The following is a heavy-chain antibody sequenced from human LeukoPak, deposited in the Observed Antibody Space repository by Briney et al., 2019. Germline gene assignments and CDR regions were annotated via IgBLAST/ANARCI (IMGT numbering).Heavy chain of an antibody. CDR3: AKRTTGYCISTSCYNS. D-gene: IGHD2-2*02. CDR2: IYYSGTI. V-gene: IGHV4-39*02. Sequence: PSETLSLTCTVSGGSINTNNYYWGWIRQPPGKGLEWIGSIYYSGTIYYNPSLERRLTIAIDTSKNLFSLKVSDVTAADTAVYFCAKRTTGYCISTSCYNSWGQGTLVTVSS. CDR1: GGSINTNNYY. J-gene: IGHJ5*02.